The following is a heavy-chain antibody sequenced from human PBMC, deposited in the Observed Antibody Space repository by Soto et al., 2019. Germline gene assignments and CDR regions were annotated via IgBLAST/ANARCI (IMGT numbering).Heavy chain of an antibody. CDR2: ISYDGSNK. J-gene: IGHJ5*02. Sequence: GGSLRLSCAASGFTFSSYAMHWVRQAPGKGLEWVAVISYDGSNKYYADSVKGRFTISRDNAKNSLYLQMNSLRAEDTAVYYCARAQLPSHAVYWSDPWGQGTLVTVSS. CDR1: GFTFSSYA. D-gene: IGHD2-2*01. CDR3: ARAQLPSHAVYWSDP. V-gene: IGHV3-30-3*01.